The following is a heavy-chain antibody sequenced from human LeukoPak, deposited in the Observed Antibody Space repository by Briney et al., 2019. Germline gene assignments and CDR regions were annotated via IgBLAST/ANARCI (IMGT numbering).Heavy chain of an antibody. CDR2: ISSSSSYT. CDR3: VKDGGYSYGLYYFDY. CDR1: GFTFSDYY. V-gene: IGHV3-11*06. D-gene: IGHD5-18*01. Sequence: GGSLRLSCAASGFTFSDYYMSWIRQAPGKGLEWVSYISSSSSYTDYADSVKGRFTISRDNSKNTLYLQMSSLRAEDTAVYYCVKDGGYSYGLYYFDYWGQGTLVTVSS. J-gene: IGHJ4*02.